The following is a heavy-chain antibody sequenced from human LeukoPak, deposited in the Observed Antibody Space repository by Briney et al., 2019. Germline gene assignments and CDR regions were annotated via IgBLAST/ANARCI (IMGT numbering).Heavy chain of an antibody. Sequence: PGGSLRLSWAAPGFTFSSYGMHWVGQAPGKGLGGVAVIGYDGSNKYYADSVKGRFTISRDNSKNTLYLQMNSLRAEDTAVYYCARDLDYYDSSGYPNWFDPWGQGTLVTVSS. D-gene: IGHD3-22*01. CDR1: GFTFSSYG. V-gene: IGHV3-33*01. CDR2: IGYDGSNK. CDR3: ARDLDYYDSSGYPNWFDP. J-gene: IGHJ5*02.